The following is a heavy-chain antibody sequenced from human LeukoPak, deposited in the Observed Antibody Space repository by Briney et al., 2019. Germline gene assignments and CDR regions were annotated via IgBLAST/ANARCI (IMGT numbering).Heavy chain of an antibody. Sequence: PGGSLRLSCAASGFTVSSYGMSWVRQAPGKGLEWVSAISGSGGSTYYADSVKGRFTISRDNSKNTLYLQMNSLRAEDTAVYYCAKDLGGHVGATYPEDAFDIWGQGTMVTVSS. CDR3: AKDLGGHVGATYPEDAFDI. V-gene: IGHV3-23*01. J-gene: IGHJ3*02. D-gene: IGHD1-26*01. CDR2: ISGSGGST. CDR1: GFTVSSYG.